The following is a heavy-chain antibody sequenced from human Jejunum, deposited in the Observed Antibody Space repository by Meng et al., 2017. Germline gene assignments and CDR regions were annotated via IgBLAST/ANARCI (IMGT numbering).Heavy chain of an antibody. J-gene: IGHJ4*02. CDR1: GDSVNSSSGY. CDR3: ARHCGYRSGCHQYFDY. CDR2: ISYSATT. Sequence: QLQLEESGPGLVKPSETLSLTCTVSGDSVNSSSGYWGWIRQSPGKGLEWIGTISYSATTYYNPSLKTRVTISVDTSKNQVSLNLGSVTAADTGIYHCARHCGYRSGCHQYFDYWGQGTLVTVSS. V-gene: IGHV4-39*01. D-gene: IGHD6-19*01.